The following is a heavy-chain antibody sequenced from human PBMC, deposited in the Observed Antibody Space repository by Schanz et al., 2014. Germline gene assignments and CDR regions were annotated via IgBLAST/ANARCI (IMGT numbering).Heavy chain of an antibody. J-gene: IGHJ5*02. V-gene: IGHV1-46*01. Sequence: QLQLVQSGAEVKKPGSSVKVSCKLSGGTFSSYTISWMRQAPGQGLEWMGMINPSGGSTTYAQKFQGRVTMTRDTSTSTVYMELSSLRSEDTAVYYCARDRRRYCSTASCLHDNWFDPWGQGTLVTVSS. CDR1: GGTFSSYT. CDR2: INPSGGST. D-gene: IGHD2-2*01. CDR3: ARDRRRYCSTASCLHDNWFDP.